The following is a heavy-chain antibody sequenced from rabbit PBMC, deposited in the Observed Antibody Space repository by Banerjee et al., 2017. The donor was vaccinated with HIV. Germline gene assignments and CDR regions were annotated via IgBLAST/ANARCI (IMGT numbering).Heavy chain of an antibody. J-gene: IGHJ6*01. V-gene: IGHV1S45*01. CDR2: INTSTGTT. CDR3: ARDTGSSFSSYGMHL. CDR1: GFDFSRYYM. D-gene: IGHD8-1*01. Sequence: QEQLKESGGGLVQPGGSLKLSCEASGFDFSRYYMNWVRQAPGKGLEWIGCINTSTGTTVYATWAKGRFTISRTSSPSVTLQMTSLTAADTATYFCARDTGSSFSSYGMHLWGPGPLVTVS.